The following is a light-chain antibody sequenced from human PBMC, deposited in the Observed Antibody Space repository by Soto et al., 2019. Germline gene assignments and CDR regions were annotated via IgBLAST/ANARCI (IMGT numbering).Light chain of an antibody. J-gene: IGLJ2*01. CDR2: EGH. CDR1: SGYVGTYSL. Sequence: QSALAQPASVSGSPGQSITISCTGASGYVGTYSLVSWYQQHPGKAPKVVIYEGHKRPSGVPDRFSGSTSVNTASLTISGLQADDEADYYCCSYAGTYSPVLGGGTKLTVL. V-gene: IGLV2-23*01. CDR3: CSYAGTYSPV.